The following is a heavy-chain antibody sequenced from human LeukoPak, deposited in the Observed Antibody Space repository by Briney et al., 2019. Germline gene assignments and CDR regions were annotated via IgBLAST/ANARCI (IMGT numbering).Heavy chain of an antibody. D-gene: IGHD3-3*02. V-gene: IGHV3-23*01. CDR2: VSGSGGTT. J-gene: IGHJ4*02. CDR1: GFTFSNYA. CDR3: AKDISNGRDRRFDY. Sequence: GGSLRLSCAASGFTFSNYAMNWVRQAPGKGLEWISDVSGSGGTTHYADSVKGRFTVSRDNSKNTVYLQMNILRAEDTAIYYCAKDISNGRDRRFDYWGQGTLVTVSS.